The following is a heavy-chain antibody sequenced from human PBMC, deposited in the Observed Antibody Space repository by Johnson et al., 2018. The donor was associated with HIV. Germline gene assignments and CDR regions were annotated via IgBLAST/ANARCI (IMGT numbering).Heavy chain of an antibody. CDR2: ISYDGSNQ. CDR1: GFTVSSYA. CDR3: ATKTAAPGGPRMEDPFDI. D-gene: IGHD2-15*01. V-gene: IGHV3-30-3*01. Sequence: VQLVESGGGVVQPGRSLRLSCAASGFTVSSYAIHRVRQAPGKGPQWVAVISYDGSNQYFADSVKGRFTISSDHAKNSLHLQMNSLRAEDTALYYCATKTAAPGGPRMEDPFDIWGQGTMVTVSS. J-gene: IGHJ3*02.